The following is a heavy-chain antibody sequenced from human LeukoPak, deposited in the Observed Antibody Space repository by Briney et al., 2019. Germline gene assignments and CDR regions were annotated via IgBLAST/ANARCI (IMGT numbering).Heavy chain of an antibody. CDR1: GGSISSSSYY. V-gene: IGHV4-39*01. CDR3: ARLPYNWSFDP. Sequence: SETLSLTCTVSGGSISSSSYYWGWIRQPPGKGLEWIGCIYYSGTTYYNPSLKSRVTISVDRSKNQFSLELSSVTAADTAVYYCARLPYNWSFDPWGQGTLVTVSS. CDR2: IYYSGTT. J-gene: IGHJ5*02. D-gene: IGHD1-20*01.